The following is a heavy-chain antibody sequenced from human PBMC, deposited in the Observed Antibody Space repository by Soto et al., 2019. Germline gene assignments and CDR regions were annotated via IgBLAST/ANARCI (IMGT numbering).Heavy chain of an antibody. CDR2: ISGNSGTT. CDR1: GFNFSNYA. V-gene: IGHV3-23*01. D-gene: IGHD3-3*01. CDR3: AKGRAITVFGVITPFDS. J-gene: IGHJ4*02. Sequence: EVQLLESGGDFKQPGGSLRLSCEGSGFNFSNYALNWVRQAPGKRLEWVSVISGNSGTTYYAASVKGRFTISRDNSKKPLYLQMNSLRADDTAVYYCAKGRAITVFGVITPFDSWGQGTLVTVSS.